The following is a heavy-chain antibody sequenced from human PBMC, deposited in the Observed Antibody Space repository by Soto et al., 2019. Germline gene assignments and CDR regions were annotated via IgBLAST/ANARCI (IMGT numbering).Heavy chain of an antibody. CDR1: GLSLSTSGVG. Sequence: QITLKESGPTLVKPTQTLTLTCTSSGLSLSTSGVGVGWIRQPPGKALEWLALIYWDDDKRYSPSLKSRLTITKDTSKNQVVLTMTNMDPVDTATYYCAHTDCISTSCYVPYWGQGTLVTVSS. D-gene: IGHD2-2*01. J-gene: IGHJ4*02. CDR2: IYWDDDK. V-gene: IGHV2-5*02. CDR3: AHTDCISTSCYVPY.